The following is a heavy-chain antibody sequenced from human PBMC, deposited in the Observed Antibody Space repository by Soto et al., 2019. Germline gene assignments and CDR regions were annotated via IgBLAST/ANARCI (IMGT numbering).Heavy chain of an antibody. CDR2: IYYSGST. V-gene: IGHV4-59*01. CDR3: ARGEGVATIVHYYYYGMDV. D-gene: IGHD5-12*01. CDR1: GGSISSYY. Sequence: PSETLSLTCPVSGGSISSYYWSWIRQPPGKGLEWIGYIYYSGSTNYNPSLKSRVTISVDTSKNQFSLKLSSVTAADTAVYYCARGEGVATIVHYYYYGMDVWGQGTTVTVS. J-gene: IGHJ6*02.